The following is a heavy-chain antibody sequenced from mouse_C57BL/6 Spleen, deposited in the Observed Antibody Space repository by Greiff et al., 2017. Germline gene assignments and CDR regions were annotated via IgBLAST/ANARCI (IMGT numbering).Heavy chain of an antibody. CDR2: ISDGGSYT. V-gene: IGHV5-4*03. CDR3: ARNPVLSFDY. CDR1: GFTFSSYA. J-gene: IGHJ2*01. D-gene: IGHD2-10*02. Sequence: DVKLVESGGGLVKPGGSLKLSCAASGFTFSSYAMSWVSQTPEKRLEWVATISDGGSYTYYPDNVKGRFTISRDNAKNNLYLQMSHLKSEDTAMYYCARNPVLSFDYWGQGTTLTVSS.